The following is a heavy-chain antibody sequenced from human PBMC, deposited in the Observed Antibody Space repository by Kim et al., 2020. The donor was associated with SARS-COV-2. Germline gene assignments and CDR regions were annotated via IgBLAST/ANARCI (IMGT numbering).Heavy chain of an antibody. V-gene: IGHV3-21*01. D-gene: IGHD3-9*01. CDR3: ASRSPPARYNGMDV. Sequence: ADSVRGRFCVSREKSKTSLYLKMDSLRAEDTAVYYCASRSPPARYNGMDVWGQGTTVTVSS. J-gene: IGHJ6*02.